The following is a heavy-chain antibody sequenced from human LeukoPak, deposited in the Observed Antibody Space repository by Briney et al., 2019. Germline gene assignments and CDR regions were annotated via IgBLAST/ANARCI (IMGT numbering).Heavy chain of an antibody. CDR2: ILYDGSNK. J-gene: IGHJ4*02. CDR1: GFTLRNHG. CDR3: AKEGQWHPAGYFDS. D-gene: IGHD6-19*01. Sequence: GGPLRLSCGACGFTLRNHGMDWVGEARGKGLEGGAIILYDGSNKYYAASVKGRFTISRDHSNNTLYLQMTSPRAEDPAVYYCAKEGQWHPAGYFDSWGQGPLVIVSS. V-gene: IGHV3-30*18.